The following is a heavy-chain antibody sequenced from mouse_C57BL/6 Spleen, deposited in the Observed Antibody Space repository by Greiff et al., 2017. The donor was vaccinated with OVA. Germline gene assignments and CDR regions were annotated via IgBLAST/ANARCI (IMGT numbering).Heavy chain of an antibody. CDR3: ARRNYSNCDY. J-gene: IGHJ2*01. CDR1: GYTFTSYW. CDR2: IDPSDSYT. D-gene: IGHD2-5*01. Sequence: VQLQQPGAELVRPGTSVKLSCKASGYTFTSYWMHWVKQRPGQGLEWIGVIDPSDSYTNYNQKFKGKATLTVDTSSSTAYMQLSSLTSEDSAVYYCARRNYSNCDYWGQGTTLTVSS. V-gene: IGHV1-59*01.